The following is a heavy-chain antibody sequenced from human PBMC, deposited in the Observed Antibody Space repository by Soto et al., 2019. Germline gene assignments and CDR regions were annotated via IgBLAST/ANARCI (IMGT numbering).Heavy chain of an antibody. CDR3: AFPATADFDY. V-gene: IGHV4-4*02. D-gene: IGHD6-13*01. J-gene: IGHJ4*02. CDR1: GGYISSTNW. Sequence: SETLSLTCAVSGGYISSTNWWTWVRQSPGRGLEWIGEIYHSGTTHYSPSLKSRVNIAVDMSTNHLSLTLISVTAADTAVYYCAFPATADFDYWGKGILVT. CDR2: IYHSGTT.